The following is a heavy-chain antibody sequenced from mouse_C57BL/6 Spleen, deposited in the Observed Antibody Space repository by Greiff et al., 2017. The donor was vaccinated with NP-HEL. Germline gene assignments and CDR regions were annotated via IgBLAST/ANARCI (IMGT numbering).Heavy chain of an antibody. D-gene: IGHD2-5*01. V-gene: IGHV5-17*01. J-gene: IGHJ4*01. CDR3: ARAGAYYSNFYYAMDY. CDR2: ISSGSSTI. CDR1: GFTFSDYG. Sequence: EVKLVESGGGLVKPGGSLKLSCAASGFTFSDYGMHWVRQAPEKGLEWVAYISSGSSTIYYADTVKGRFTISRDNAKNTLFLQMTSLRSEDTAMYYCARAGAYYSNFYYAMDYWGQGTSVTVSS.